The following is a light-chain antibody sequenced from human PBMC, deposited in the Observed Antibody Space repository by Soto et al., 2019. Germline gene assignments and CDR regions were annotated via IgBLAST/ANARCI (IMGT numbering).Light chain of an antibody. Sequence: IVLTQSQGTLSLSPGERATLSCRASQSVSSSYLAWYRQTPGQAPRLLIYGASSRATGIPDRVSGSGSGTDFTLTISRLEPEDFAVYYCQQYGSSRWTFGQGTKVEI. CDR2: GAS. CDR1: QSVSSSY. J-gene: IGKJ1*01. V-gene: IGKV3-20*01. CDR3: QQYGSSRWT.